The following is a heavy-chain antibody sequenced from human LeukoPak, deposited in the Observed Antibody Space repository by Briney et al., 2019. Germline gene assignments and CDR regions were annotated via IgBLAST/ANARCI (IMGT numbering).Heavy chain of an antibody. CDR2: IRYDGSNK. J-gene: IGHJ4*02. CDR3: AKSPPAYTVTTFNY. CDR1: GFTFSSYG. D-gene: IGHD4-11*01. Sequence: PGGSLRLSCAASGFTFSSYGMHWVREAPGKGLEWVAFIRYDGSNKYYADSVKGRFTISRDNSKNTLYLQMNSLRAEDTAVYYCAKSPPAYTVTTFNYWGQGTLVTVSS. V-gene: IGHV3-30*02.